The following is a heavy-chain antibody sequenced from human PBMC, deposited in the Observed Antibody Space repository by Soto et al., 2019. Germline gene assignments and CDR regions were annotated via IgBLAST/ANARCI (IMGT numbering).Heavy chain of an antibody. D-gene: IGHD6-19*01. CDR2: IDPNSGDT. CDR1: GYTFTGYY. Sequence: QVQLVQSGAEVKKPGASVKVSCKASGYTFTGYYMHWVRQAPGQGLEWMGWIDPNSGDTKYAQKLQGRVTMTRDTSISTVYMELSRLRSDDTAVYYCARGAVVGTRYSYNMDVWGQGTTVTVSS. V-gene: IGHV1-2*02. CDR3: ARGAVVGTRYSYNMDV. J-gene: IGHJ6*02.